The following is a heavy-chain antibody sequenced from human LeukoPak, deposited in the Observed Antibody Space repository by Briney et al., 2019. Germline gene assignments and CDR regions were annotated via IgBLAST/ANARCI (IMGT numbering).Heavy chain of an antibody. CDR1: GYTFTCYY. CDR3: ARKSGCTGGVCLYYFDY. D-gene: IGHD2-8*02. V-gene: IGHV1-2*02. CDR2: INPNSGGT. Sequence: GASVKVSCKASGYTFTCYYMHWVRQAPGQGLEWMGWINPNSGGTNYAQKFQGRVTMTRDTSISTAYMELSRLRSDDTAVYYCARKSGCTGGVCLYYFDYWGQGTLVTVSS. J-gene: IGHJ4*02.